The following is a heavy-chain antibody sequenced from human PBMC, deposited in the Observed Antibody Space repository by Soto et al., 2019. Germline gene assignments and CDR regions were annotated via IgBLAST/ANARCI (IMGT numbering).Heavy chain of an antibody. CDR2: ISGSGGST. CDR3: AKDRDIVLMVYATHFDY. J-gene: IGHJ4*02. D-gene: IGHD2-8*01. Sequence: EVQLLESGGGLVQPGGSLRLSCAASGFTFSSYAMSWVRQAPGKGLEWVSAISGSGGSTYYADSVKGRFTISRDNSKNTLYLQMNSLRAEDTAVYYCAKDRDIVLMVYATHFDYWGQGTLVTVCS. V-gene: IGHV3-23*01. CDR1: GFTFSSYA.